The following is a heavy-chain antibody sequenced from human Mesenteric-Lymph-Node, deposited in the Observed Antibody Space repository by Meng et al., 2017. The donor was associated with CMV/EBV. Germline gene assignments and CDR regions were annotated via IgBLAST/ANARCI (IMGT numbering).Heavy chain of an antibody. D-gene: IGHD6-13*01. Sequence: GGSLRLSCAASGFTFSSYAMHWVRQAPGKGLEWVAVISYDGSNKYYADSVKGRFTISRDNSKNTLYLQMNSLRAEDTAVYFCARVGGSSWLPDYWGQGTLVTVSS. J-gene: IGHJ4*02. CDR2: ISYDGSNK. CDR1: GFTFSSYA. V-gene: IGHV3-30*04. CDR3: ARVGGSSWLPDY.